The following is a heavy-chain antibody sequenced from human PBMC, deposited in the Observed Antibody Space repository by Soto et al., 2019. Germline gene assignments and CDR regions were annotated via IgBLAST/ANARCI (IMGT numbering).Heavy chain of an antibody. CDR1: GFTCSSYD. CDR2: VLVAGST. Sequence: EVQMLESGGGLVQPGGSLRLSCAASGFTCSSYDMSWVRQAPGKGLEWVSRVLVAGSTHYPDSVKGRFTISRDNSKNTLFRQMKSVTGGDTAVYYCAKAPATGGRAFDICGQGTIVT. V-gene: IGHV3-23*01. J-gene: IGHJ3*02. D-gene: IGHD2-8*02. CDR3: AKAPATGGRAFDI.